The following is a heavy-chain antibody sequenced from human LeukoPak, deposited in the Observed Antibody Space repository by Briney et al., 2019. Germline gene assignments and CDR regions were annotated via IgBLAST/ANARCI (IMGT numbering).Heavy chain of an antibody. CDR3: ATEYYGAYNY. V-gene: IGHV3-15*05. CDR2: IKSKTAGGTT. CDR1: GFTFSDAW. Sequence: PGGSLRLSCAASGFTFSDAWMSWVRQAPGKGLEWVSHIKSKTAGGTTDYAEPVKGRFTISRDDSKDTVSLEMSSLKTEDTAVYYCATEYYGAYNYWGRGALVTVSS. J-gene: IGHJ4*02. D-gene: IGHD4/OR15-4a*01.